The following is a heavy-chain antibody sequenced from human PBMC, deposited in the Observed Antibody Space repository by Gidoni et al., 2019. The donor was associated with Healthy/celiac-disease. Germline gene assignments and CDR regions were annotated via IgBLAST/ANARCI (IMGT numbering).Heavy chain of an antibody. Sequence: EVQLVESGGGLVKPGGSLRLSCAASGFTFSSDSMNWVRQAPGKGLEWVSSISSSSSYIYYADSVKGRFTISRDNAKNSLYLQMNSLRAEDTAVYYCARDGHCSGGSCYGNGMDVWGQGTTVTVSS. CDR1: GFTFSSDS. V-gene: IGHV3-21*01. J-gene: IGHJ6*02. CDR3: ARDGHCSGGSCYGNGMDV. D-gene: IGHD2-15*01. CDR2: ISSSSSYI.